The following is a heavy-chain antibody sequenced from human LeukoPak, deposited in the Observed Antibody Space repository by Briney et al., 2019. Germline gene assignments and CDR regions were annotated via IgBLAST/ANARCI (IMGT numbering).Heavy chain of an antibody. CDR1: GFSFGSYS. J-gene: IGHJ3*02. D-gene: IGHD3-22*01. CDR3: ARKGYYDSGTFDI. V-gene: IGHV3-21*01. Sequence: PGGSLRLSCAVSGFSFGSYSMNWVRQAPGKGLEWVSSITSSGSYINYADSVKGRFTTSRDNAKNSLCLQMNSLRAEDTAVYYCARKGYYDSGTFDIWGQGTMVTVSS. CDR2: ITSSGSYI.